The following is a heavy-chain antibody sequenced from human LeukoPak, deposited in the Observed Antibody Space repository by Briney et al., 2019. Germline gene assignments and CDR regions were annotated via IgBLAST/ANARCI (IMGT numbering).Heavy chain of an antibody. Sequence: GASVKVSCKASGGTFSSYAISWVRQAPGQGLEWMGRIIPILGIANYAQKFQGRVTITADESTSTAYMELSSLRSEDTAVYYCARCSSGSYQLLYNWFDPWGQGTLVTVSS. D-gene: IGHD2-2*01. CDR2: IIPILGIA. CDR3: ARCSSGSYQLLYNWFDP. CDR1: GGTFSSYA. V-gene: IGHV1-69*04. J-gene: IGHJ5*02.